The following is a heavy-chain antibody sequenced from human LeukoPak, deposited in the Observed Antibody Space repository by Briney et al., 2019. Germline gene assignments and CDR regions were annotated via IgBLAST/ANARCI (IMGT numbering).Heavy chain of an antibody. V-gene: IGHV3-23*01. CDR3: ARGGSYGGYHSY. J-gene: IGHJ4*02. Sequence: PGGSLRLSCAASGFTFSSYAMHWVRQAPGKGLEWVSAISGSGGSTYYADSVKGRFTISRDNAKNSLYLQMNSLRAEDTALYYCARGGSYGGYHSYWGQGTLVTVSS. D-gene: IGHD4-23*01. CDR1: GFTFSSYA. CDR2: ISGSGGST.